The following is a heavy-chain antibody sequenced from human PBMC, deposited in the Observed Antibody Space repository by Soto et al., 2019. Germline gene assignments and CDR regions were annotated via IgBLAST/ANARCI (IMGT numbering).Heavy chain of an antibody. CDR2: FDPEDGET. D-gene: IGHD7-27*01. CDR3: ATVGWGSGYFDY. V-gene: IGHV1-24*01. Sequence: ASVKVSCKVSGYTLTELSMHWVRQAPGKGLEWMGGFDPEDGETIYAQKFQGRVTMTEDTSTDTAYMELSSLRSEDTAVYYCATVGWGSGYFDYWGQGTLVTVSS. J-gene: IGHJ4*02. CDR1: GYTLTELS.